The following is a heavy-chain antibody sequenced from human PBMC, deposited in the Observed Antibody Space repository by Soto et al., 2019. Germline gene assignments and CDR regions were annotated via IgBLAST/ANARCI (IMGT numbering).Heavy chain of an antibody. V-gene: IGHV5-10-1*01. CDR2: IDPSDSYT. CDR3: ARLMGYCSSTSCLYYYYYGMDV. Sequence: GESLKISCKGSGYSFTSYWISWVRQMPGKGLEWMGRIDPSDSYTNYSPSFQGHVTISADKSISTAYLQWSSLKASDTAMYYCARLMGYCSSTSCLYYYYYGMDVWGQGTTVNVSS. CDR1: GYSFTSYW. J-gene: IGHJ6*01. D-gene: IGHD2-2*01.